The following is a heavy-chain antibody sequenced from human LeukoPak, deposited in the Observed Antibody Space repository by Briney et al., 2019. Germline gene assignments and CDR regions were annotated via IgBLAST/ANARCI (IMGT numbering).Heavy chain of an antibody. D-gene: IGHD6-13*01. CDR2: IYTSGST. CDR1: GGSISSYY. V-gene: IGHV4-4*07. CDR3: ARGDYSSSWYGWFDP. Sequence: SETLPLTCTVSGGSISSYYWSWIRQPAGKGLEWIGRIYTSGSTNYNPSLKSRVTMSVDTSKNQFSLKLSSVTAADTAVYYCARGDYSSSWYGWFDPWGQGTLVTVSS. J-gene: IGHJ5*02.